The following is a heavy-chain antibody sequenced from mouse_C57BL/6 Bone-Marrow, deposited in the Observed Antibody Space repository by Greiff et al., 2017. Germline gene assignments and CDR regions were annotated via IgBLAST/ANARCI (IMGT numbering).Heavy chain of an antibody. Sequence: QVQLQQSGAELMKPGASVKLSCKATGYTFTGYWIEWVKQRPGHGLEWIGEILPGSGGTNYNEKFKGKATLTADKSSSTAYMQLSSLTSEDSAVYFCARSAYYSNYYAMDYWGQGTSVTVSS. CDR1: GYTFTGYW. V-gene: IGHV1-9*01. CDR2: ILPGSGGT. D-gene: IGHD2-5*01. CDR3: ARSAYYSNYYAMDY. J-gene: IGHJ4*01.